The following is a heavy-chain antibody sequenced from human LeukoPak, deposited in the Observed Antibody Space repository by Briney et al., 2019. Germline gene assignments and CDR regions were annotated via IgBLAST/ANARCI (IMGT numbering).Heavy chain of an antibody. CDR1: GGTFSSYA. Sequence: ASVKVSCKASGGTFSSYAISWVRQAPGQGLEWMGRIIPIFGTANYAQKFQGRVTMTRNTSISTAYMELSSLRSEDTAVYYCARGPYYYDSSGYYYVGYWGQGTLVTVSS. V-gene: IGHV1-69*05. D-gene: IGHD3-22*01. J-gene: IGHJ4*02. CDR2: IIPIFGTA. CDR3: ARGPYYYDSSGYYYVGY.